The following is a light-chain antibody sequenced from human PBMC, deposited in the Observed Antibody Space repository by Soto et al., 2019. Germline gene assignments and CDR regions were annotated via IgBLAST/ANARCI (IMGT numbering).Light chain of an antibody. J-gene: IGLJ3*02. CDR3: QTWVTGIRV. CDR2: LNSDGSH. Sequence: QPVLTQSPSASASLGASVKLTCTLSSGHSSYAIAWLQQQPEKGPRYLMNLNSDGSHSKGDGIPDRFSGSSSGAERYLTISSLQSDDEADYYCQTWVTGIRVFGGGTQLTVL. CDR1: SGHSSYA. V-gene: IGLV4-69*01.